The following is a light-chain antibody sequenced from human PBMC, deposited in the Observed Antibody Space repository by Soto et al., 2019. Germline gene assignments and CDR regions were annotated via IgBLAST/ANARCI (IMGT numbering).Light chain of an antibody. J-gene: IGLJ3*02. CDR1: SSDVGSYNF. V-gene: IGLV2-14*01. Sequence: QSVLTQPASVSGSPGQSITISCTGTSSDVGSYNFVSWYQQHPGKAPKLMIFEVSHRPSGVSIRFSGSKSGNTASLTISGLQVEDEADYYCSSYTSSTSWVFCGGTKLTVL. CDR3: SSYTSSTSWV. CDR2: EVS.